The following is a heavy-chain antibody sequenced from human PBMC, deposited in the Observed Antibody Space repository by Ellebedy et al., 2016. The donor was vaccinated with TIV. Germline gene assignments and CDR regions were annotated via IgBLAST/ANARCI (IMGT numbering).Heavy chain of an antibody. Sequence: ASVKVSXXASGYTFTGYYMHWVRQAPGQGLEWMGWINPNSGGTNYAQKFQGRVTMTRDTSISTAYMELSRLRSDDTAVYYCARDRYGSGSHHDAFDIWGQGTMVTVSS. D-gene: IGHD3-10*01. V-gene: IGHV1-2*02. CDR1: GYTFTGYY. J-gene: IGHJ3*02. CDR3: ARDRYGSGSHHDAFDI. CDR2: INPNSGGT.